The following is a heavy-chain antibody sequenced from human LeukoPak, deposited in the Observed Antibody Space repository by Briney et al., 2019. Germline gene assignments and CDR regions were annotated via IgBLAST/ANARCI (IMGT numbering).Heavy chain of an antibody. CDR1: GGSISSYY. D-gene: IGHD3-10*01. Sequence: RPSETLSLTCTVSGGSISSYYWSWIRQPAGKGLEWIGRIYTSGSTNYNPSLKSRVTISVDTSKNQFSLKLSSVTAADTAVYYCARGGMSYYYGSGSYYYFDYWGQGTLVTVSS. V-gene: IGHV4-4*07. CDR3: ARGGMSYYYGSGSYYYFDY. J-gene: IGHJ4*02. CDR2: IYTSGST.